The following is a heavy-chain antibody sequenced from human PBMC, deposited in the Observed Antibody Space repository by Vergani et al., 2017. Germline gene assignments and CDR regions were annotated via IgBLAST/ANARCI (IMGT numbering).Heavy chain of an antibody. D-gene: IGHD3-9*01. CDR2: INPSGGHT. CDR3: ARGDYGILTGYGY. V-gene: IGHV1-46*03. Sequence: QVQVVQSGAEVKKPGASVKFSCKTSGYTFSTYYMHWVRQSPGQGLEWMGIINPSGGHTNYAQKFQGRVTMTRDTSTSTVYMELSSLRSEDTAIYYCARGDYGILTGYGYWGQGTLVTVSA. CDR1: GYTFSTYY. J-gene: IGHJ4*02.